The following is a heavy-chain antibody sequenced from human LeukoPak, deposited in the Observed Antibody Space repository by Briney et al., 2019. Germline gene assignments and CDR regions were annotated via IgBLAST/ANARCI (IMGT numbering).Heavy chain of an antibody. CDR1: GFPLKSYC. D-gene: IGHD4-23*01. CDR3: AKVYGGNGNDAFDI. Sequence: PGRSLSLSFAASGFPLKSYCMHWVRQAPGKGLEWVALILYDGSNKYYADSVKGRFTISRDNSRNTLYLQMNSLRAEDTAVYYCAKVYGGNGNDAFDIWGQGTMVTVSS. J-gene: IGHJ3*02. CDR2: ILYDGSNK. V-gene: IGHV3-30*18.